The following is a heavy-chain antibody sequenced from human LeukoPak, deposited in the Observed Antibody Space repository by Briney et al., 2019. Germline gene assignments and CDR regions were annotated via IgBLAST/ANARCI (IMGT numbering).Heavy chain of an antibody. J-gene: IGHJ4*02. Sequence: SETLSLTCTVSGGSISSYYWSWIRQPPGKGLEWIGYIYYSGSTNYNPSLKSRVTISVDTSKNQFSLNLNSVTAADAAVYYCAREVTAAAPFGYWGQGTLVTVSS. CDR2: IYYSGST. CDR1: GGSISSYY. CDR3: AREVTAAAPFGY. D-gene: IGHD6-13*01. V-gene: IGHV4-59*01.